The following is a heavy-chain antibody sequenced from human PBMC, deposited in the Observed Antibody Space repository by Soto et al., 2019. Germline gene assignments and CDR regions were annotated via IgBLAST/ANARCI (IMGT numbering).Heavy chain of an antibody. V-gene: IGHV3-13*01. CDR2: IGTAGDT. D-gene: IGHD4-17*01. J-gene: IGHJ5*02. CDR1: GFTFSSYD. Sequence: VGSLRLSCAASGFTFSSYDMHWVRQATGKGLEWVSAIGTAGDTYYPGSVKGRFTISRENAKNSLYLQMNSLRAGDTAVYYCARGTGDYGDYVPWFDPWGQGTLVTVSS. CDR3: ARGTGDYGDYVPWFDP.